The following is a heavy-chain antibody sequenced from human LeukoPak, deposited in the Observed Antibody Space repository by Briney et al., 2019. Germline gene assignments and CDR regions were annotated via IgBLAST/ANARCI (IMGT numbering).Heavy chain of an antibody. Sequence: PSETLSLTCGVSGGSITSTNWWRWVRQPPGQGLEWIGDISLSGLTNYNPSLKSRVTMALDKSKNHLSLNLTSVTAADTAVYYCSRENGAFSPFGCWGQGTLVTVPS. D-gene: IGHD2-8*01. CDR3: SRENGAFSPFGC. J-gene: IGHJ4*02. CDR2: ISLSGLT. V-gene: IGHV4-4*02. CDR1: GGSITSTNW.